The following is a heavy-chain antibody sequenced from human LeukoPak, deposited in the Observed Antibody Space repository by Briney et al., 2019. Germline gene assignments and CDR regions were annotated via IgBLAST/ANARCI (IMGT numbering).Heavy chain of an antibody. CDR2: IYYSGSA. V-gene: IGHV4-30-4*08. Sequence: PSQTLSLTCTVSGGSINSGDYFWSWIRQPPGKGLEWIGYIYYSGSAYYNPSLRSRVTISVDTSKNQFSLRLSPVTAADTAVYYCARDPHYHDRSGSFVWGQGTMVTVSS. CDR1: GGSINSGDYF. CDR3: ARDPHYHDRSGSFV. D-gene: IGHD3-22*01. J-gene: IGHJ3*01.